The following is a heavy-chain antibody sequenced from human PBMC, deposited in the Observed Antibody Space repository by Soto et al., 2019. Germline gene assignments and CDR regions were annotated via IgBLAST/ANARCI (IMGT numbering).Heavy chain of an antibody. D-gene: IGHD2-21*02. Sequence: QVQLVQSGAEEKKPGASVKVSCKASGYTCTSYAMHWVRQAPGQRLEWMGWINAGNGNTKYSQKFQGRATITRDTSAITAYMELRSLRSEDTAVYYCARSIVVVTALDYWGQGALVTVSS. CDR2: INAGNGNT. J-gene: IGHJ4*02. CDR1: GYTCTSYA. V-gene: IGHV1-3*05. CDR3: ARSIVVVTALDY.